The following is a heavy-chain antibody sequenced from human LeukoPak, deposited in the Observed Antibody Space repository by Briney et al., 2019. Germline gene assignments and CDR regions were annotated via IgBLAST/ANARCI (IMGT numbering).Heavy chain of an antibody. D-gene: IGHD3-10*01. CDR1: GFTFSSYS. CDR3: ARGGTMVRGFVGYYYGMDV. CDR2: ISSSSSYI. J-gene: IGHJ6*02. V-gene: IGHV3-21*01. Sequence: GGSLRLSCAASGFTFSSYSMNWVRQAPGKGLEWVSSISSSSSYIYYADSVKGRFTISRDNAKNSLYLQMYSLRAEDTAVYYCARGGTMVRGFVGYYYGMDVWGQGTTVTVSS.